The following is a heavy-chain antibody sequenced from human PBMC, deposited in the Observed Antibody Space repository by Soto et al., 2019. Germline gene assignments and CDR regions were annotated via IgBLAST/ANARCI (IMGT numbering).Heavy chain of an antibody. CDR2: ISGSVGST. Sequence: EVQLLESGGGLVQPGGSLRLSCAASGFTFSSYAMSWVRQAPGKGLEWVSAISGSVGSTYYADSVKGRFTISRDNSKNTLYLQMNNLRAEDTAVYYCAILYTGSYSGCDYWRQGTLLTVSS. V-gene: IGHV3-23*01. J-gene: IGHJ4*02. D-gene: IGHD1-26*01. CDR3: AILYTGSYSGCDY. CDR1: GFTFSSYA.